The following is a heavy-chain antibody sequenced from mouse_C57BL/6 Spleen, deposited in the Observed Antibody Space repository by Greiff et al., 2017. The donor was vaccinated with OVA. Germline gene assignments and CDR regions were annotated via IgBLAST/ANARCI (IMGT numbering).Heavy chain of an antibody. CDR1: GYTFTSYW. CDR2: IYPGSGST. J-gene: IGHJ4*01. V-gene: IGHV1-55*01. D-gene: IGHD2-4*01. CDR3: ARGGYYDYPYYAMDY. Sequence: VQLQQSGAELVKPGASVKMSCKASGYTFTSYWITWVKQRPGQGLEWIGDIYPGSGSTNYNEKFKSKATLTVDTSSSTAYMQLSSLTSEDSAVYYCARGGYYDYPYYAMDYWGQGTSVTVSS.